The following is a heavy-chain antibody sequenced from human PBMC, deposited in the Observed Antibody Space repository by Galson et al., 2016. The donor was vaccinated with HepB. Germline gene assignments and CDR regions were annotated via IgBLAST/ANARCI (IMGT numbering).Heavy chain of an antibody. D-gene: IGHD3-9*01. CDR2: INEDGSKT. CDR1: GFTFSEYW. Sequence: SLRLSCAASGFTFSEYWMSWIRQAPGKGLEWVANINEDGSKTYHVDSVKGRFTISRDNSKNTLSLQMNSLRAEDTAVYYCAKNDILAGYSAFDYWGQGTLVTVSS. CDR3: AKNDILAGYSAFDY. V-gene: IGHV3-7*01. J-gene: IGHJ4*02.